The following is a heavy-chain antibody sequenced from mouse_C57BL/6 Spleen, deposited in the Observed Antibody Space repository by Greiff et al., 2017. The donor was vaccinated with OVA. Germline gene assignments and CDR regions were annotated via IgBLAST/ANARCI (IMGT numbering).Heavy chain of an antibody. Sequence: EVNVVESGGGLVKPGGSLKLSCAASGFTFSDYGMHWVRQAPEKGLEWVAYISSGSSTIYYADTVKGRFTISRDNAKNTLFLQMTSLRSEDTAMYYCARSGSSYVPYFDYWGQGTTLTVSS. CDR2: ISSGSSTI. CDR1: GFTFSDYG. J-gene: IGHJ2*01. D-gene: IGHD1-1*01. CDR3: ARSGSSYVPYFDY. V-gene: IGHV5-17*01.